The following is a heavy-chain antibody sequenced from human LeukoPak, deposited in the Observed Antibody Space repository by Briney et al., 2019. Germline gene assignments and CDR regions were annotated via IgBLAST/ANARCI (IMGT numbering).Heavy chain of an antibody. V-gene: IGHV4-4*07. J-gene: IGHJ4*02. CDR3: ARDRGTWNDDGFDY. CDR2: IYISGST. D-gene: IGHD1-1*01. Sequence: KSSETLSLTCSVSGGSLSSYYWNWIRQPAGKGLEWIGRIYISGSTNYNPPLKSRVTMSVDTSKNQFSLKLSSVTAADTAVYYCARDRGTWNDDGFDYWGQGTLVTVSS. CDR1: GGSLSSYY.